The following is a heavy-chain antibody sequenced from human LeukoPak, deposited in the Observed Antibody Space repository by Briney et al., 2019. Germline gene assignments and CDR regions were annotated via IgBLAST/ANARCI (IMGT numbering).Heavy chain of an antibody. Sequence: ASVKVCCKASGYTFTSYYMHWVRQAPGQGLEWMGIINPSGGSTSYAQKFQGRVTMTRDTSTSTVYMELSSLRSEDTAVYYCAREGPDIVVVPAAPFYYYYGMDVWGQGTMVTVSS. D-gene: IGHD2-2*01. CDR3: AREGPDIVVVPAAPFYYYYGMDV. J-gene: IGHJ6*02. V-gene: IGHV1-46*01. CDR1: GYTFTSYY. CDR2: INPSGGST.